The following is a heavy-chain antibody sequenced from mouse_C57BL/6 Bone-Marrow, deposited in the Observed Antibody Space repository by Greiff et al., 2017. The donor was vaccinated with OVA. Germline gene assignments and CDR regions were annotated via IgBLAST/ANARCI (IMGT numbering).Heavy chain of an antibody. J-gene: IGHJ2*02. Sequence: VQLQQSGAELVKPGASVKLSCTASGFNIKDYYMHWVKQRTEQGLEWIGRIDPEDGETKYDPKLQGKSTITADTSSNTAYLQLSSLTSEDTAVYYCARYRSKGYFDYWGQGTSLTVSS. CDR3: ARYRSKGYFDY. V-gene: IGHV14-2*01. CDR2: IDPEDGET. CDR1: GFNIKDYY. D-gene: IGHD1-1*01.